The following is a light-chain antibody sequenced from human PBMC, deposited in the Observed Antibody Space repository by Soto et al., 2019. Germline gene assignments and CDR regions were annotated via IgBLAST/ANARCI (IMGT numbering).Light chain of an antibody. V-gene: IGKV1-27*01. CDR1: QGISNY. J-gene: IGKJ1*01. CDR3: QKYNSAPPPWT. CDR2: AAS. Sequence: DIQMTQSPSSLSASVGDRVTITCRASQGISNYLAWYEQKPGKVPKLLIYAASTLQSGVPSRFSGSGSGTDFTHTISSLQPEDVATYYCQKYNSAPPPWTFGQGTKVEIK.